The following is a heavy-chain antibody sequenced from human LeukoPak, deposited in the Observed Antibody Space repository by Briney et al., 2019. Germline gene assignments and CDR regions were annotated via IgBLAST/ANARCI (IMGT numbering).Heavy chain of an antibody. Sequence: GGSLRLSCAASGFTFSSYWMSWVRQAPGKGLEWVANIKQDGNEKYYVDSVKGRFTISRDNAKNSLYLQMNSLRAEDTAVYYCARLKRGYSGYDFDYWGQGTLVTVSS. CDR1: GFTFSSYW. CDR2: IKQDGNEK. V-gene: IGHV3-7*01. D-gene: IGHD5-12*01. CDR3: ARLKRGYSGYDFDY. J-gene: IGHJ4*02.